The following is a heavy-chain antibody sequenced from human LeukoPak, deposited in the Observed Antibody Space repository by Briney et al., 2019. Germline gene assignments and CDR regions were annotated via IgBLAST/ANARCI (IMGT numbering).Heavy chain of an antibody. CDR2: ISAYNGNT. Sequence: GASVKVSCKASGYTFTSYGISWVRQAPGHALEWMGWISAYNGNTNHAPKLQGRVTMTTDTSTSTAYMELRSLRSDDTAVYYCAREHYYGSGSYYEPGFYYYYYMDVWGKGTTVTVSS. CDR1: GYTFTSYG. D-gene: IGHD3-10*01. J-gene: IGHJ6*03. CDR3: AREHYYGSGSYYEPGFYYYYYMDV. V-gene: IGHV1-18*01.